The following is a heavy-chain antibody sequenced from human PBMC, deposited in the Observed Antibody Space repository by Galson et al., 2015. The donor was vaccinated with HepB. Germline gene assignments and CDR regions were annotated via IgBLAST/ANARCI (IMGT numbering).Heavy chain of an antibody. CDR2: ISRSSSYI. J-gene: IGHJ4*02. V-gene: IGHV3-21*01. CDR1: GFTFSSYS. Sequence: SLRLSCAASGFTFSSYSMNWVRQAPGKGLEWVSSISRSSSYIYYADSVKGRFAISRDNAKNSLYLQLNSLRAEDTAVYYCTRDLQVDTAIIYYFDNWGQGTLVTVSS. D-gene: IGHD5-18*01. CDR3: TRDLQVDTAIIYYFDN.